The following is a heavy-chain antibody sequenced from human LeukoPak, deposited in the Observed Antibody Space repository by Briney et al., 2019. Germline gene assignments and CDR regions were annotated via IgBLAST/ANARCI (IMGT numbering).Heavy chain of an antibody. CDR2: ISPNSGDT. J-gene: IGHJ4*02. Sequence: ASVKVSCKASGYTFTSYGISWVRQAPGQGLEWIGWISPNSGDTKYVHKFQGRVTMTRDTSINTAYMELTSLTSDDTAVYFCARDQSVTMVRGDLDYWGQGTLVTVSS. D-gene: IGHD3-10*01. CDR1: GYTFTSYG. CDR3: ARDQSVTMVRGDLDY. V-gene: IGHV1-2*02.